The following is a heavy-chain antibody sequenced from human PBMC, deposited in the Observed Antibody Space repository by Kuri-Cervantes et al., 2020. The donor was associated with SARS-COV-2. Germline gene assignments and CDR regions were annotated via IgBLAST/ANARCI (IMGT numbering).Heavy chain of an antibody. J-gene: IGHJ1*01. D-gene: IGHD3-3*01. CDR1: GYSISSGGYS. CDR2: IYQAGST. V-gene: IGHV4-30-2*01. Sequence: SETLSLTCAVSGYSISSGGYSWSWIRQPPGKGLEWIGSIYQAGSTFYNPSLKSRVSISLDRSKNQYSLNLSSVTAADTAVNYCVAAILGVDTGYFQHWGQGTLVTVSS. CDR3: VAAILGVDTGYFQH.